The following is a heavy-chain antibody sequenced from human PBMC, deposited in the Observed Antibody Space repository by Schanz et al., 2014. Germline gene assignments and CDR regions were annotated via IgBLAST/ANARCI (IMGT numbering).Heavy chain of an antibody. CDR1: GFTFSDYF. Sequence: VQLVESGGGLVQPGGSLRLSCAASGFTFSDYFMAWIRQPPGRGLEWVSYIGNGGVTIYYADSVKGRFTISRDNSKNSLYLQMNSLRAEDTAVYYCAKGRFGELSAFDIWGQGTMVTVSS. D-gene: IGHD3-10*01. CDR3: AKGRFGELSAFDI. J-gene: IGHJ3*02. V-gene: IGHV3-11*01. CDR2: IGNGGVTI.